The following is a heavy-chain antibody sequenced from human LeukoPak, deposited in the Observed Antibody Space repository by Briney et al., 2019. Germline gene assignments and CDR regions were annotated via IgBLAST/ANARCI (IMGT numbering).Heavy chain of an antibody. CDR2: VYPGDSDT. V-gene: IGHV5-51*01. Sequence: GESLKISCKSSGYSFTSYWIVWVRQMPGKGLEWMGIVYPGDSDTRYSPSFQGQVTISADKSISTAYLQWSGLKASDTAMYYCARLAGGATRISPLDYWGQGALVTVSS. CDR3: ARLAGGATRISPLDY. J-gene: IGHJ4*02. D-gene: IGHD1-26*01. CDR1: GYSFTSYW.